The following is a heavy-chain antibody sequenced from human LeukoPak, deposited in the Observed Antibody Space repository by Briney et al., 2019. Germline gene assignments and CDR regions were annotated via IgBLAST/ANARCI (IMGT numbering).Heavy chain of an antibody. Sequence: GESLQISCKGSGYSFTSYWICYVRQMPGKGLEWMGIIYPGDSDTRYSPSFQGQVTIAADKSISTAYLQWSSLKASDTAMNDCERHGVRGYTNGYFDYGGQGTLVTVSA. CDR2: IYPGDSDT. J-gene: IGHJ4*02. V-gene: IGHV5-51*01. CDR3: ERHGVRGYTNGYFDY. D-gene: IGHD5-18*01. CDR1: GYSFTSYW.